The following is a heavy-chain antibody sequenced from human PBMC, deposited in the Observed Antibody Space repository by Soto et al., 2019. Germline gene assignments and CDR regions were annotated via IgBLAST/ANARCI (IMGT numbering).Heavy chain of an antibody. J-gene: IGHJ3*02. CDR1: GDSITSNSYF. CDR3: AKGGSGSYSNAFDI. D-gene: IGHD3-10*01. V-gene: IGHV4-39*01. CDR2: IYYSGST. Sequence: PSETLSLTCTVSGDSITSNSYFWAWIRQPPGKGLEWIGSIYYSGSTYYNPSLKSRVTISVDTSKNQFSLKLSSVTAADTVVYYCAKGGSGSYSNAFDIWGQGTMVTVSS.